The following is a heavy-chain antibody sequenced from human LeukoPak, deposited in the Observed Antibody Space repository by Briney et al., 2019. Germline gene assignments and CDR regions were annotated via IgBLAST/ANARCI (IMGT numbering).Heavy chain of an antibody. CDR1: GFTFSNYG. CDR3: ARGIAAAGWYYFDY. D-gene: IGHD6-13*01. V-gene: IGHV3-30*03. J-gene: IGHJ4*02. CDR2: ISYDGSNK. Sequence: PGGSLRLSCAASGFTFSNYGMHWVRQAPGKGLEWVAVISYDGSNKYYADSVKGRFTISRDNAQNSLYLQMNSLRVEDTAVYYCARGIAAAGWYYFDYWGQGALVTVCS.